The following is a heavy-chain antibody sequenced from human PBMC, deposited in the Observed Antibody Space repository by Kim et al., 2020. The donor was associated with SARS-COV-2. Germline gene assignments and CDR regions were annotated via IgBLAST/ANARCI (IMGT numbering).Heavy chain of an antibody. J-gene: IGHJ4*02. CDR1: GGSFSGYY. D-gene: IGHD1-26*01. CDR3: ARSRWRGATDY. V-gene: IGHV4-34*01. CDR2: INHSGSN. Sequence: SETLSLTCAVYGGSFSGYYWSWIRQPPGKGLEWIGEINHSGSNNYNPSLKSRVTISVDTSKNQFSLKLSSVTAADTAVYYCARSRWRGATDYWGLGTLVTVSS.